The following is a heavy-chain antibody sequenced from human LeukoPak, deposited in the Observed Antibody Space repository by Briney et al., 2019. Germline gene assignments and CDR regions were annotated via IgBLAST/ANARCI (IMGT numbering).Heavy chain of an antibody. CDR2: ISYGGSDK. Sequence: GGSLRLSCAASGFTFRSYGIHWVRQAPGKGLEWVALISYGGSDKFFADSVRGRFTISRDNSKNTLYLQMNSLRAEDTAVYYCAKDLATKYTLDYWGQGTLVTVSS. V-gene: IGHV3-30*18. D-gene: IGHD6-6*01. CDR1: GFTFRSYG. CDR3: AKDLATKYTLDY. J-gene: IGHJ4*02.